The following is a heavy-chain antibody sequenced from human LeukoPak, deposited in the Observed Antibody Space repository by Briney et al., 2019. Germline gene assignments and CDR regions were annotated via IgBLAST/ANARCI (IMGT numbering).Heavy chain of an antibody. Sequence: MAGGSLRLSCSASGLIFSSAWMSWVRQTPGKGLEWIGRIKSKSDGDSVDYAAPVKGRITISRDDWKNTLFLEMTTLKTEDTGVYFCTTAPSYYNFNSFDYWGQRTVVTVSS. CDR3: TTAPSYYNFNSFDY. CDR1: GLIFSSAW. CDR2: IKSKSDGDSV. V-gene: IGHV3-15*01. J-gene: IGHJ4*02. D-gene: IGHD1-1*01.